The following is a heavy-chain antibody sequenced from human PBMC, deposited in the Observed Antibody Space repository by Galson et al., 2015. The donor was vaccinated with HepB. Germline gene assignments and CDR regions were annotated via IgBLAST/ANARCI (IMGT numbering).Heavy chain of an antibody. CDR1: GYRFNSYW. Sequence: QSGAEVKKPGESLKISCTGYGYRFNSYWIGWVRQMPGKGLECMGIIYPGDSDTQYSPSFQGQVTISADKSISTAYLQWNSMKASDTAIYYCARRPGGYCSGGSCYPIWFDRWGQGILVTGSS. D-gene: IGHD2-15*01. V-gene: IGHV5-51*01. CDR2: IYPGDSDT. J-gene: IGHJ5*02. CDR3: ARRPGGYCSGGSCYPIWFDR.